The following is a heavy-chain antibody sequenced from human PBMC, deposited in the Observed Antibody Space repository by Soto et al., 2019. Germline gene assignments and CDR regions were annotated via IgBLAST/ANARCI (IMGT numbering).Heavy chain of an antibody. Sequence: SETLSLTCAVYGGSFSGYYWSWIRQPPGKGLEWIGEINHSGSTNYNPSLKSRVTISVDTSKNQFSLKLSSVTAADTAVYYCARTPKYSGSYYFDYWGQGTLVTVSS. J-gene: IGHJ4*02. CDR3: ARTPKYSGSYYFDY. V-gene: IGHV4-34*01. D-gene: IGHD1-26*01. CDR1: GGSFSGYY. CDR2: INHSGST.